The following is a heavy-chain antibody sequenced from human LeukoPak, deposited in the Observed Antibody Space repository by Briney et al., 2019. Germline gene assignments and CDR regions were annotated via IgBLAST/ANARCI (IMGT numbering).Heavy chain of an antibody. V-gene: IGHV3-30-3*01. CDR3: ARESGGTFDY. CDR2: ISYDGSNK. J-gene: IGHJ4*02. CDR1: GFTFSSYA. Sequence: TGGSLRLSCAASGFTFSSYAMHWVRQAPGKGLEWVAVISYDGSNKYYADSVKGRFTISRDNSKNTLYLQMNSLRAEDTAVYYCARESGGTFDYWGQGTLVTVSS. D-gene: IGHD4-23*01.